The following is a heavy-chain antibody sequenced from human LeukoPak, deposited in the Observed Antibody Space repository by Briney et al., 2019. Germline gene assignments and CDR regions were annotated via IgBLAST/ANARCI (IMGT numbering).Heavy chain of an antibody. V-gene: IGHV4-59*01. CDR2: IYYSGST. CDR3: ARVDILTGYTFDY. D-gene: IGHD3-9*01. Sequence: PSETLSLTCTVSGGSISSYYWSWLRQPPGKGLEWLGYIYYSGSTNYNPSLKSRVTISVDTSKNQFSLKLSSVTAADTAVYYCARVDILTGYTFDYWGQGTLVTVSS. J-gene: IGHJ4*02. CDR1: GGSISSYY.